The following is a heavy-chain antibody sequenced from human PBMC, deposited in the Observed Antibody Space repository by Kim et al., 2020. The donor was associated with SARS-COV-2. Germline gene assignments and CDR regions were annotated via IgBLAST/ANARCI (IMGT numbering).Heavy chain of an antibody. CDR1: ESTFTSNS. CDR3: ARGPGPSVSEAYGLDA. D-gene: IGHD6-19*01. CDR2: ISYDGTNK. Sequence: GGSLRLSCTDSESTFTSNSMHWVRQAPGKGVEWVAVISYDGTNKYEADSVKGRFTISRDNSKNTLYLQMNSLRVEDTAVYYCARGPGPSVSEAYGLDAWGQGTAVTASS. J-gene: IGHJ6*02. V-gene: IGHV3-30*04.